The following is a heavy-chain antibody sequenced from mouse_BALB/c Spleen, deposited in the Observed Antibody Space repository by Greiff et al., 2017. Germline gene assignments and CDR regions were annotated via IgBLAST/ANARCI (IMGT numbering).Heavy chain of an antibody. D-gene: IGHD1-1*01. Sequence: VQLVESGPDLVAPSQSLSITCTVSGFSLTSYGVHWVRQPPGKGLEWLVVIWSDGSTTYNSALKSRLSISKDNSKSQVFLKMNSLQTDDTAMYYCARQGVITGDYAMDYWGQGTSVTVSS. CDR3: ARQGVITGDYAMDY. CDR1: GFSLTSYG. V-gene: IGHV2-6-2*01. CDR2: IWSDGST. J-gene: IGHJ4*01.